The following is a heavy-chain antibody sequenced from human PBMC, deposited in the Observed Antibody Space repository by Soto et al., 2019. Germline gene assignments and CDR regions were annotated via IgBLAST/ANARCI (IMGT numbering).Heavy chain of an antibody. J-gene: IGHJ5*02. CDR2: NHYSGST. D-gene: IGHD6-6*01. Sequence: QVQLQESGPGLVKASQALSLTCTVSGGSITSGGYYWSWIRQDPGKVLEWIGYNHYSGSTHYNPSLKSRVIISVDASKNQFSLKLSSVTAADTAVYYCAREYSSASRWFDPWGQGTLVTVSS. CDR3: AREYSSASRWFDP. CDR1: GGSITSGGYY. V-gene: IGHV4-31*03.